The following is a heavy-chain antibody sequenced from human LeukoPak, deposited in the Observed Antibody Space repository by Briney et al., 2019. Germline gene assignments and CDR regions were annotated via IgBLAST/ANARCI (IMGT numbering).Heavy chain of an antibody. Sequence: ASVKVSCKASGYSFTSYGFSWVRQAPGQGLEWVGWIRAYNGNTNYAQNLQGRVTITTDTSTSTAYMELRSLRSDDTAVYYCARDPRREYYYDSSARDYWGQGTLVTVSS. CDR3: ARDPRREYYYDSSARDY. CDR1: GYSFTSYG. CDR2: IRAYNGNT. V-gene: IGHV1-18*01. D-gene: IGHD3-22*01. J-gene: IGHJ4*02.